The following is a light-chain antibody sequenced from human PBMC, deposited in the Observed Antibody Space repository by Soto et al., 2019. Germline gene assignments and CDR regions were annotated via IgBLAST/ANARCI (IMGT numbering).Light chain of an antibody. CDR1: QTLRNK. CDR3: QQHNAWPLT. V-gene: IGKV3-15*01. CDR2: GGF. Sequence: IVLTQSPGTLSVSPGERVILSCRASQTLRNKLAWYQQKPGQAPRLLIYGGFTRATGIPARFSGSGSGTEFTLTILSLQSQDFAMYYCQQHNAWPLTFGPGTKLDLK. J-gene: IGKJ3*01.